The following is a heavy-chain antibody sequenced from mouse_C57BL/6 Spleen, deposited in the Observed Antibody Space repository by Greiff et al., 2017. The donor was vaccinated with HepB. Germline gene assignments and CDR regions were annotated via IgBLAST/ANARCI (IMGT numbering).Heavy chain of an antibody. CDR1: GFTFSSYA. CDR2: ISSGGDYI. Sequence: EVMLVESGEGLVKPGGSLKLSCAASGFTFSSYAMSWVRQTPEKRLEWVAYISSGGDYIYYADTVKGRFTISRDNARNTLYLQMSSLKSEDTAMYYCTRDSIYDYDGYYFDYWGQGTTLTVSS. D-gene: IGHD2-4*01. CDR3: TRDSIYDYDGYYFDY. V-gene: IGHV5-9-1*02. J-gene: IGHJ2*01.